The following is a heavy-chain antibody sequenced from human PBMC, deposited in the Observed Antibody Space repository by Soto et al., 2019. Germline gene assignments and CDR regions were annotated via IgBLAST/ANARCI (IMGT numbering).Heavy chain of an antibody. V-gene: IGHV4-31*03. CDR2: NYYSGIT. CDR3: ARGSSIAGLYYGMDV. J-gene: IGHJ6*02. D-gene: IGHD6-6*01. CDR1: GGSISSGGYY. Sequence: SETLSLTCTASGGSISSGGYYWTWIRQHPGKGLEWIGYNYYSGITYYNPSLKSRVTISLDTSKNQFSLKLSSVTAADTAVYYCARGSSIAGLYYGMDVWGQGTTVTVSS.